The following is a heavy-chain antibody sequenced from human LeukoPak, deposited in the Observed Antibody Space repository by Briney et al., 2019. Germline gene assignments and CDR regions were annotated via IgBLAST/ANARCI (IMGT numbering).Heavy chain of an antibody. J-gene: IGHJ4*02. CDR3: ARVHYYDNSGYWFFDY. CDR2: IYITGST. CDR1: GGSIGNYC. D-gene: IGHD3-22*01. V-gene: IGHV4-4*07. Sequence: SETLSLTCTVSGGSIGNYCWSWIRQSAGKGLEWIGRIYITGSTNYNPSLKSRVSMSLDTSKNQLSLKLSSVTAADTAVYYCARVHYYDNSGYWFFDYWGQGTLVTVSS.